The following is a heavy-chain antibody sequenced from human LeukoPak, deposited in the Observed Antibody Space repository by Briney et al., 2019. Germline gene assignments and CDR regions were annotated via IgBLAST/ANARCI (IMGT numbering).Heavy chain of an antibody. Sequence: GASVKVSCKASGYTFTSYGISWVRQAPGQGLEWMGWISAYNGNTNYAQKLQGRVTMTTDTSTSTAYMELRSLRSDGTAVYYCARVLTMVRGVITQYYYYGMDVWGQGTTVTVSS. V-gene: IGHV1-18*01. CDR2: ISAYNGNT. CDR1: GYTFTSYG. D-gene: IGHD3-10*01. J-gene: IGHJ6*02. CDR3: ARVLTMVRGVITQYYYYGMDV.